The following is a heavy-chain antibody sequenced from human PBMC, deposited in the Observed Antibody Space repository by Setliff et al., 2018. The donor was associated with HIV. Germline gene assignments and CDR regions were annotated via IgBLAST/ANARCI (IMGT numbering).Heavy chain of an antibody. J-gene: IGHJ4*02. CDR1: GFTFSKHW. Sequence: GGSLRLSCAASGFTFSKHWMHWVRQAPGKGLVWVSRINIDGSNTYYADSVKGRFTISRDNAKDTLYLQMNSLRAEDTAVYYCARDPDTSNKIDYWGQGTLVTVSS. D-gene: IGHD5-18*01. V-gene: IGHV3-74*01. CDR2: INIDGSNT. CDR3: ARDPDTSNKIDY.